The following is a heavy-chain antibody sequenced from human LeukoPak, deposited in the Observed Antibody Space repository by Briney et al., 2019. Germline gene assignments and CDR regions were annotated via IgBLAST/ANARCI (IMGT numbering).Heavy chain of an antibody. CDR3: ATEAPGSYRFDS. J-gene: IGHJ4*02. CDR2: VYTDGGTI. D-gene: IGHD3-10*01. V-gene: IGHV1-46*01. Sequence: GASVKVSCKASGNIFTNYHLHWVRLAPGRGLAWMGAVYTDGGTITNTRSFQDRVTMTRDVSTRTVYMELSSLNSEDTAVCYCATEAPGSYRFDSWGQEILVTVSS. CDR1: GNIFTNYH.